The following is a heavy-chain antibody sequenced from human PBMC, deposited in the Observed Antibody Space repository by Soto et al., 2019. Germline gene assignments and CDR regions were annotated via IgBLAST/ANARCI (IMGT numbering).Heavy chain of an antibody. CDR2: INPSGGST. CDR3: ARRVTRRFYDILTGYYKLTPSYYFDY. D-gene: IGHD3-9*01. CDR1: GYTFTSYY. J-gene: IGHJ4*02. V-gene: IGHV1-46*03. Sequence: ASVKVSCKASGYTFTSYYMHWVRQAPGQGLEWMGIINPSGGSTSYAQKFQGRVTMTRDTSTSTVYMELSSLRSEDTAVYYCARRVTRRFYDILTGYYKLTPSYYFDYWGQGTLVTVSS.